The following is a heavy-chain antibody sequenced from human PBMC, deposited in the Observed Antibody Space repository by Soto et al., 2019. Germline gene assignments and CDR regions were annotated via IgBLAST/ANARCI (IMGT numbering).Heavy chain of an antibody. V-gene: IGHV1-69*12. CDR3: AIPFSTSSSWFDP. Sequence: QVQLVQSGAEVRKPGSSVKVSCKASGITFSTYAISWMRQAPGQGLEWMGDIIPIFGTTTYAQRLQGRVTITADESTSTAYMELSSLRSDDTAVYYCAIPFSTSSSWFDPWGQGTLVTVSS. D-gene: IGHD2-2*01. CDR2: IIPIFGTT. CDR1: GITFSTYA. J-gene: IGHJ5*02.